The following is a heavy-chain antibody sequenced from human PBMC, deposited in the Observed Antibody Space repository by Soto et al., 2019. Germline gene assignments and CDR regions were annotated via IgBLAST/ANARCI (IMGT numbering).Heavy chain of an antibody. Sequence: QITLKESGPTLVKPTQTLTLTCTFSGFSLSTSGVGVGWIRQPPGKALEWLALIYWDDDKRYSPSLKSRLTITKDTSQNQVVHTMTNMDPVDTATYYCAHTPSAVYGSGSYYPEFFDYWGQGTLVTVSS. D-gene: IGHD3-10*01. CDR1: GFSLSTSGVG. CDR2: IYWDDDK. V-gene: IGHV2-5*02. CDR3: AHTPSAVYGSGSYYPEFFDY. J-gene: IGHJ4*02.